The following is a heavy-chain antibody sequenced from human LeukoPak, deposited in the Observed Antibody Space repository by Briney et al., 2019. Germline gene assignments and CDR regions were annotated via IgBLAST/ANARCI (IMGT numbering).Heavy chain of an antibody. CDR3: ARHFEGGNLGAFDAFDI. J-gene: IGHJ3*02. D-gene: IGHD4-23*01. CDR2: VCDTGSP. V-gene: IGHV4-30-2*01. Sequence: SQTLSLTCTVSGGSISSGGYYWSWIRQPPGKGLEWIGYVCDTGSPFYTPSLKSRVTISVDKSRNQFSLKLSSVTAADTAVYYCARHFEGGNLGAFDAFDIWGQGTMVTVSS. CDR1: GGSISSGGYY.